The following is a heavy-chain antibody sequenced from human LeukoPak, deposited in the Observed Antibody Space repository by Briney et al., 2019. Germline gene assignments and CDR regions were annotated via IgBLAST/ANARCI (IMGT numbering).Heavy chain of an antibody. V-gene: IGHV3-23*01. CDR3: AKNNGYSYGSSYGMDV. J-gene: IGHJ6*02. CDR2: IIGSGRST. Sequence: GGSLRLSCAASGFTLSSYAMSWVRHAPGKGLGWVSGIIGSGRSTHYADSVKGRFTISRDNSKNTLYLQMNSLRAEDTAVYYCAKNNGYSYGSSYGMDVWGQGTAVTVSS. CDR1: GFTLSSYA. D-gene: IGHD5-18*01.